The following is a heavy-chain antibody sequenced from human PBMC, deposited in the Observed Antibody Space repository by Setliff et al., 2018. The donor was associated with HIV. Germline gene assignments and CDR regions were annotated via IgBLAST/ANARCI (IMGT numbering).Heavy chain of an antibody. V-gene: IGHV1-2*02. J-gene: IGHJ6*02. CDR2: INPNSGGT. Sequence: RASVKVSCKASGYTFTGYYMHWVRQAPGQGLEWMGWINPNSGGTNYAQKFQGRVTMTRDTSISTAYMELSRLRSDDTAVYYCARENLEGYYYYGMDVWGQGTTVTVSS. CDR1: GYTFTGYY. D-gene: IGHD3-3*01. CDR3: ARENLEGYYYYGMDV.